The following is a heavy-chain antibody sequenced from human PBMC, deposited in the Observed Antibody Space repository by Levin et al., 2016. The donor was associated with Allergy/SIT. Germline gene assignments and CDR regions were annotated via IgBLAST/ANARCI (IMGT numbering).Heavy chain of an antibody. CDR3: ARDHSLGDYGTRLSYYYYGMDV. Sequence: WIRQPPGKGLEWVAVISYDGSNKYYADSVKGRFTISRDNSKNTLYLQMNSLRAEDTAVYYCARDHSLGDYGTRLSYYYYGMDVWGQGTTVTVSS. CDR2: ISYDGSNK. V-gene: IGHV3-30*04. J-gene: IGHJ6*02. D-gene: IGHD4-17*01.